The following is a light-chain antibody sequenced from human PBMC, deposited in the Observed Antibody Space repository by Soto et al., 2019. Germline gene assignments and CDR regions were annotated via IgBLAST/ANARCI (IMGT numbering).Light chain of an antibody. Sequence: IVLTQSPATLSLSPGERATLSCRASQSVSSYLAWYQQKPGQAPRLLIYDASNRATGIPARFSGSGSGTDFTLTISSLEPEDFAVYYCQQRSNWSITFGQGTRLET. CDR3: QQRSNWSIT. V-gene: IGKV3-11*01. CDR1: QSVSSY. CDR2: DAS. J-gene: IGKJ5*01.